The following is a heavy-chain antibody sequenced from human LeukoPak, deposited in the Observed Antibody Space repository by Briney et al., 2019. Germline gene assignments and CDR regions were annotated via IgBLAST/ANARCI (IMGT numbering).Heavy chain of an antibody. D-gene: IGHD3-22*01. CDR2: ISYTGST. CDR3: ARSSYYDRSGYQFDS. J-gene: IGHJ4*02. Sequence: PSETLSLTCTVSGDSISSYYWSWIRQPPGKGLEWIGYISYTGSTNYNPSLKSRVTISLDTSKNQFSLKLNSVTAADTAVYYCARSSYYDRSGYQFDSWGQGTLVSVSS. CDR1: GDSISSYY. V-gene: IGHV4-59*08.